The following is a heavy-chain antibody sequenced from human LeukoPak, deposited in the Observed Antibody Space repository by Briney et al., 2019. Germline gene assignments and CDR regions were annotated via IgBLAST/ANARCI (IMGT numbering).Heavy chain of an antibody. V-gene: IGHV1-18*01. CDR1: GYTFTSYG. CDR3: ARGARLRITIFGVVLRGFDY. J-gene: IGHJ4*02. CDR2: ISAYNGNT. Sequence: GASVKVSCKASGYTFTSYGISWVRQAPGQGLEWMGWISAYNGNTNYAQKLQGRVTMTTDTSTSTAYTELRSLRSDDTAVYYCARGARLRITIFGVVLRGFDYWGQGTLVTVSS. D-gene: IGHD3-3*01.